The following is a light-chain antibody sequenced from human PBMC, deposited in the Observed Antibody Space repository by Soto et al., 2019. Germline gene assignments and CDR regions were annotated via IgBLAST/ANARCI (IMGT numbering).Light chain of an antibody. CDR3: QQYNIYPLA. V-gene: IGKV1D-16*01. CDR1: QDINSY. Sequence: DVQMTQSPSSLSASVGDRVTITCRASQDINSYLAWYQQKPGNAPKSLIYAASSLQTGVPSRFIGSEYGTDFTLTISNLQPEDSATYYCQQYNIYPLAFGGGTKVE. J-gene: IGKJ4*01. CDR2: AAS.